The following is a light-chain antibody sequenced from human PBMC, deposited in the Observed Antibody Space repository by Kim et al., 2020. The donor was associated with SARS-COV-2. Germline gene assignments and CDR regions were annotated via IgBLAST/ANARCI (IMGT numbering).Light chain of an antibody. CDR2: DVN. CDR1: INDIGYYKY. Sequence: AITISCTGTINDIGYYKYVSWCQQHPGKVPKLIIYDVNKRPSGISDRFSASKSGSTASLTMSGLLAEDEADYYCCSYTSTNTLVVFGGGTQLTVL. J-gene: IGLJ2*01. V-gene: IGLV2-14*04. CDR3: CSYTSTNTLVV.